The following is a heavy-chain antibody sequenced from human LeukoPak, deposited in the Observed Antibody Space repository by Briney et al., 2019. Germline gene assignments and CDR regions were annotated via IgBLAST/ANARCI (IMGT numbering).Heavy chain of an antibody. J-gene: IGHJ4*02. CDR2: IYYKGST. Sequence: PSETLSLTCTVSGGSISYYYWSWIRQPPGKGLEWIGHIYYKGSTNYNPSLKSRATISVDTSKNQFSLKLNSVTAADTAVYYCARAGYYYDSSGYFDYWGQGTLVTVSS. CDR3: ARAGYYYDSSGYFDY. V-gene: IGHV4-59*01. D-gene: IGHD3-22*01. CDR1: GGSISYYY.